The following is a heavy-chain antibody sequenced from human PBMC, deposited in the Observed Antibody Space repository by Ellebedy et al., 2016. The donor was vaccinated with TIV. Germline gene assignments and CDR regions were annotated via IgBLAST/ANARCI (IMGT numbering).Heavy chain of an antibody. CDR3: ARLRQSRDRSHWYFDL. CDR1: GGSFSSYY. D-gene: IGHD1-14*01. CDR2: IFMSGSI. Sequence: SETLSLXXTVSGGSFSSYYWSWIRQSAGKGLEWIGRIFMSGSITYNPSLKNRVTMSVDASKTQLSLNLSSVTAADTAVYFCARLRQSRDRSHWYFDLWGRGTLVTVSS. V-gene: IGHV4-4*07. J-gene: IGHJ2*01.